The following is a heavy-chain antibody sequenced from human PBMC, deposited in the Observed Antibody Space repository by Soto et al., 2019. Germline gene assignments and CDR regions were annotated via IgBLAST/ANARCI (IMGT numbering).Heavy chain of an antibody. D-gene: IGHD3-3*01. CDR1: GISLSAYW. Sequence: EVQLVGSGGGLVQPGGSLRLSCAASGISLSAYWMHWVRQAPGKGLEWIARINEDGRSTSYMDSVKGRFTISRDNARDTLYLQMNSLRLEDTAVYYCARGWVERLPRQPPSDYWGQGTLVTVSS. CDR3: ARGWVERLPRQPPSDY. CDR2: INEDGRST. J-gene: IGHJ4*02. V-gene: IGHV3-74*01.